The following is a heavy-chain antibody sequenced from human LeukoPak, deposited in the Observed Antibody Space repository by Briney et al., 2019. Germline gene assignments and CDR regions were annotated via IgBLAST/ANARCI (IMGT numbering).Heavy chain of an antibody. CDR2: ISGSGGST. D-gene: IGHD6-19*01. Sequence: GGSLRLSCAASGFTFSSYAISWVRQAPGKGLEWVSAISGSGGSTYYADSVKGRFTISRDNSKNTLYLQMNSLRAEDTAVYYCAKDPGQWLVGYFDYWGQGTLVTVSS. J-gene: IGHJ4*02. CDR3: AKDPGQWLVGYFDY. CDR1: GFTFSSYA. V-gene: IGHV3-23*01.